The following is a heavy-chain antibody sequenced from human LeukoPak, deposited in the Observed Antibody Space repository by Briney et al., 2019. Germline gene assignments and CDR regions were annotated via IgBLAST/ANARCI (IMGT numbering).Heavy chain of an antibody. CDR1: GGSISSGGYY. Sequence: PSETLSHTCTVSGGSISSGGYYWSWIRQHPGEGLEWIGYIYYSGSTYYNPSLKSRVTISVDTSKNQFSLKLSSATAADTAVYYCARGSPHWFDPWGQGTLVTVSS. J-gene: IGHJ5*02. V-gene: IGHV4-31*03. CDR2: IYYSGST. CDR3: ARGSPHWFDP.